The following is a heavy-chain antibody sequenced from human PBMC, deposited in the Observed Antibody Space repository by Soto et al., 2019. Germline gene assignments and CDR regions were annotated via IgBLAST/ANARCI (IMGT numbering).Heavy chain of an antibody. D-gene: IGHD3-10*01. CDR3: ARSMAPRLFDY. Sequence: PSETLSLTCTVSGGSISSYYWSWIRQPPGKGLEWIGYIYYSGSTNYNPSLKSRVTISVDTSKNQFSLKLSSVTAADTAVYYCARSMAPRLFDYWGQGTLVTVSS. CDR2: IYYSGST. V-gene: IGHV4-59*01. CDR1: GGSISSYY. J-gene: IGHJ4*02.